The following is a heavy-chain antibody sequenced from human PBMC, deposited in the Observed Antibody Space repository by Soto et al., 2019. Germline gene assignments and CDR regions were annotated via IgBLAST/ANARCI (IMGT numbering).Heavy chain of an antibody. CDR3: AIARVADSSLDH. CDR1: GFTFSNNA. V-gene: IGHV3-30*01. Sequence: GGSLRLSCVVSGFTFSNNAMHWVRQSPGKGREWVAFISYDASEIFSADSVKGRFTISRDNPENTLFLHMNSPRADDTAVYYCAIARVADSSLDHWGQGILVTVSS. D-gene: IGHD3-3*01. CDR2: ISYDASEI. J-gene: IGHJ4*01.